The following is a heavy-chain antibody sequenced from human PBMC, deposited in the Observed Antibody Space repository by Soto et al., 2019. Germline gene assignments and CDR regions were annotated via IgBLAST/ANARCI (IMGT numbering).Heavy chain of an antibody. Sequence: SETLSLTCTVSGGSISGRCWSWVRQSPGKGLEWIGYFCYTGSANYNPSLKSRVTISVDRSKTQCSLKLTSVTAADTAVYYCAKSHYDSSGYYIIDHWGQGTLVTVSS. V-gene: IGHV4-59*01. J-gene: IGHJ5*02. CDR1: GGSISGRC. CDR2: FCYTGSA. CDR3: AKSHYDSSGYYIIDH. D-gene: IGHD3-22*01.